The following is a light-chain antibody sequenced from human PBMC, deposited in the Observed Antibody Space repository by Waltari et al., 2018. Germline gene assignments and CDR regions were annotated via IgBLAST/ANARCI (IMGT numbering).Light chain of an antibody. CDR1: SIDVSTYNY. CDR2: DVS. J-gene: IGLJ1*01. CDR3: SSYTSNSPFAYNYV. V-gene: IGLV2-14*01. Sequence: QSALTQPASVSGSPGQSITISCTGTSIDVSTYNYVSWYQQHPGKAPKLMIDDVSKRPSGVSTRFSGSKSGNTASLTISGLQAEDEADYYCSSYTSNSPFAYNYVFGTWTKVTVL.